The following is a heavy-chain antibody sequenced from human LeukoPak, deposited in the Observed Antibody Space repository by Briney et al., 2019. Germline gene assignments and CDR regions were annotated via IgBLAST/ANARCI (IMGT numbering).Heavy chain of an antibody. Sequence: GGSLRLSCAASGFTFSNYWMTWVRQAPGKGLEWVAHINQDGSEEHYMDSVKARFTISRDNAKNSLSLQMNSLKTEETAVYFCARSYDVLAAYFPPDYWGQGTLVTVSS. J-gene: IGHJ4*02. CDR2: INQDGSEE. D-gene: IGHD3-9*01. CDR1: GFTFSNYW. V-gene: IGHV3-7*03. CDR3: ARSYDVLAAYFPPDY.